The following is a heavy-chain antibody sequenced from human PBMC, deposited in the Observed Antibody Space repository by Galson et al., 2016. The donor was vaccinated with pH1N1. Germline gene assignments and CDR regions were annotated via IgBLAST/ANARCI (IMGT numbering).Heavy chain of an antibody. D-gene: IGHD1-26*01. CDR3: ATEYRGSYYVPRYFDL. CDR1: GYTLSELA. J-gene: IGHJ2*01. Sequence: SVKVSCKVSGYTLSELAIHWVRQTPGKGLEWMGGFDPEDDKPFYDQTFEGRVTMTQATSTDTAYMQLSSLPSDDAAVYYCATEYRGSYYVPRYFDLWGLGTLVSVFS. V-gene: IGHV1-24*01. CDR2: FDPEDDKP.